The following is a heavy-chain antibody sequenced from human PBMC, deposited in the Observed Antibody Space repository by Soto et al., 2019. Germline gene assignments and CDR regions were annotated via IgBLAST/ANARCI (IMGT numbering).Heavy chain of an antibody. V-gene: IGHV3-33*01. CDR2: IWYDGSNK. CDR3: ARDATGIPGIAAAGTIDY. D-gene: IGHD6-13*01. J-gene: IGHJ4*02. CDR1: GFTFSSYC. Sequence: PGGSLRLSCAASGFTFSSYCMHWVRQAPGKGLEWVAVIWYDGSNKYYADSVKGRFTISRDNAKNSLYLQMNSLRAEDTAVYYCARDATGIPGIAAAGTIDYWGQGTLVTVSS.